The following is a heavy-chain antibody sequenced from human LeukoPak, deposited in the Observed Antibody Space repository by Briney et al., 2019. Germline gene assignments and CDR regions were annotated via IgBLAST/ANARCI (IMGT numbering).Heavy chain of an antibody. Sequence: GESLKISCKVSGYNFPNYWIGWVRQMPGKGLEWMGIIYPADSDIRYSPSFQGQVTISADKSIGTTYLQWGSLRASDTAMYYCARGRDALDVWGQGTMVTVSS. J-gene: IGHJ3*01. V-gene: IGHV5-51*01. CDR2: IYPADSDI. CDR1: GYNFPNYW. CDR3: ARGRDALDV.